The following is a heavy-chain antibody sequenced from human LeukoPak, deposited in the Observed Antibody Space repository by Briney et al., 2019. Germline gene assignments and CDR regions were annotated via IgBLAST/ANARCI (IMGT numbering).Heavy chain of an antibody. CDR2: ISAYNGNT. J-gene: IGHJ3*02. CDR3: ARDPVGAPGDDAFDI. CDR1: GYTFTSYG. D-gene: IGHD1-26*01. V-gene: IGHV1-18*01. Sequence: GASVKVSCKASGYTFTSYGISWVRQAPGQGLEWMGWISAYNGNTNYAQKLQGRVTMTTDTSTSTAYMELRSLRSDDTAVYYCARDPVGAPGDDAFDIWGQGTMVTVSS.